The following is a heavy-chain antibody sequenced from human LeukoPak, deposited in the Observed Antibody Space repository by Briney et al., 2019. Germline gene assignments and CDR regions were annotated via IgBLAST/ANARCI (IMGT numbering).Heavy chain of an antibody. V-gene: IGHV3-48*03. CDR2: ISSSGSTI. D-gene: IGHD1-26*01. Sequence: PGGSLRLSCAASGFTFSTSDMNWIRQAPGKGLEWVSHISSSGSTITYADSVKGRFTVSRVNTKNSLYLQMSSLRADDTAIYYCARTKWQLPWAWGQGTLVTVSS. CDR1: GFTFSTSD. J-gene: IGHJ1*01. CDR3: ARTKWQLPWA.